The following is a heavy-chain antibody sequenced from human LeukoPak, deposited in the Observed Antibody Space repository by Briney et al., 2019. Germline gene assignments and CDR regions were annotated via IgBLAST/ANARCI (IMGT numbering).Heavy chain of an antibody. J-gene: IGHJ4*02. CDR2: IIRIFSTT. Sequence: ASVKVSCKASGGTFSSYAIHWVRQAPGQGLEWMGGIIRIFSTTNYAQKFQGRVTITADKSTSTACMELSSLRSEDTAVYYCARDRDGIAAAGTKFDYWGQGTLVTVSS. CDR1: GGTFSSYA. D-gene: IGHD6-13*01. V-gene: IGHV1-69*06. CDR3: ARDRDGIAAAGTKFDY.